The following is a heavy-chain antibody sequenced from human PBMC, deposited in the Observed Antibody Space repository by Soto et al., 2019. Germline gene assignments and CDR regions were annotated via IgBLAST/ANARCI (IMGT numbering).Heavy chain of an antibody. CDR1: GFTLRSYS. V-gene: IGHV3-48*02. CDR3: ARDLGYSSCWHYGMDV. Sequence: GGSVRLSGAASGFTLRSYSMNWVRQATGKWLEWVSYISSSSSTIYYADSVKGRFTISRDNAKNSLYLQMNSLRDEDTAVYYCARDLGYSSCWHYGMDVWVQGTTVTVSS. J-gene: IGHJ6*02. CDR2: ISSSSSTI. D-gene: IGHD6-13*01.